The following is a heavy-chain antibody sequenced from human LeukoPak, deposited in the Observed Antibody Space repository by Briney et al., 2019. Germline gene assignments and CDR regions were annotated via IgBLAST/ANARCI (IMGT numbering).Heavy chain of an antibody. V-gene: IGHV3-74*01. CDR2: INTDGSST. D-gene: IGHD4-17*01. CDR1: EFTFSNYW. Sequence: PGGSLRLSCAGSEFTFSNYWMHWVRQAPGKGLVWVSRINTDGSSTNYADSVEGGSTISRDNANTTLYLQMNSLRAEDTAVYYCARDRTTVTLFDNWGQGALVTVSS. J-gene: IGHJ4*02. CDR3: ARDRTTVTLFDN.